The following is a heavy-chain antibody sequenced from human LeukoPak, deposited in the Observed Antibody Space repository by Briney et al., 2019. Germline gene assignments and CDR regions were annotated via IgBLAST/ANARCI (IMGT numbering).Heavy chain of an antibody. Sequence: GGSLRPSCAASGFTFSSYAMSWVRQAPGKGLEWVSAISGSGGSTYYADSVKGRFTISRDNSKNTLYLQMNSQRAEDTAVYYCAKDIAVAEFDPWGQGTLVTVSS. J-gene: IGHJ5*02. V-gene: IGHV3-23*01. CDR1: GFTFSSYA. CDR2: ISGSGGST. CDR3: AKDIAVAEFDP. D-gene: IGHD6-19*01.